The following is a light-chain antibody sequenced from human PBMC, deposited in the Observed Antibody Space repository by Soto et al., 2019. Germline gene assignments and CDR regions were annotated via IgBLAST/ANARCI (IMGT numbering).Light chain of an antibody. CDR2: AAS. CDR1: RGIYTH. J-gene: IGKJ1*01. Sequence: DIQMTQSPSSLSASVGDRVTITCRASRGIYTHLAWYQQKPGNAPKLLIYAASTLQSGVPSRFSASGSGTDFILTIIALQSEDVGTYFCQTYDKAPWTFGPGTRV. CDR3: QTYDKAPWT. V-gene: IGKV1-27*01.